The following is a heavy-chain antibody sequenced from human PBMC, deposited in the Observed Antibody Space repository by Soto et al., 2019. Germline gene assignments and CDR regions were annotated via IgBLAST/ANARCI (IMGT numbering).Heavy chain of an antibody. V-gene: IGHV3-15*01. CDR1: GITFSDAW. D-gene: IGHD2-15*01. J-gene: IGHJ4*02. Sequence: EGQLVESGGGLVKPGGSLRLSCSASGITFSDAWMSWVRQAPGKGLEWVGHIKSKPDGGTPDYAAPVKGRFTISRDDSKDTLFLEMNSLKTEVTAMYYCKTDWVSERWQLPLRIDYWGQGILVTVSS. CDR2: IKSKPDGGTP. CDR3: KTDWVSERWQLPLRIDY.